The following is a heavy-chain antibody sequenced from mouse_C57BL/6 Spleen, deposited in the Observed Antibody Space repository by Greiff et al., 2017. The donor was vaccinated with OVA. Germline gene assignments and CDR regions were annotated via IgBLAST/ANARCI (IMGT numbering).Heavy chain of an antibody. CDR3: ARTAELRPCDY. CDR1: GYTFTSYW. CDR2: IHPNRGST. Sequence: VQLQQPGAELVKPGASVKLSCKASGYTFTSYWMHWVKQRPGQGLEWIGMIHPNRGSTNYNEKFKSKATLTVDKSSSTAYMQLSSLTSEDSAVYYCARTAELRPCDYWGQGTTLTVSS. D-gene: IGHD3-2*02. J-gene: IGHJ2*01. V-gene: IGHV1-64*01.